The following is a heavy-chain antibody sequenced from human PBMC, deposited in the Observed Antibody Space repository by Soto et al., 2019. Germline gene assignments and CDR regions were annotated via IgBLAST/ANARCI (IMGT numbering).Heavy chain of an antibody. V-gene: IGHV3-21*01. J-gene: IGHJ4*02. Sequence: EVQLVESGGGLVKPGGSLRLSCAASGFTFSSYSMNWVRQAPGKGLEWVSSISSSSSSYIYYADSVKGRFTISRDNAKNSLYLQMNSLRAEDTAVYYCARAGVRMVYAIIGWAYFDYWGQGTLVTVSS. CDR3: ARAGVRMVYAIIGWAYFDY. CDR1: GFTFSSYS. CDR2: ISSSSSSYI. D-gene: IGHD2-8*01.